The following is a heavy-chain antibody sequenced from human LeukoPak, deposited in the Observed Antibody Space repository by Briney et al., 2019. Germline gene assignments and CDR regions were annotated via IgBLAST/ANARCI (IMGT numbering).Heavy chain of an antibody. CDR1: GFTFSSYG. CDR3: ARDGYNWLSRSPNFDY. V-gene: IGHV3-23*01. CDR2: ISGSGGST. D-gene: IGHD5-24*01. Sequence: GESLRPSCAASGFTFSSYGMSWVRQAPGKGLEWVSAISGSGGSTYYADSVKGRFTISRDNSKNTLYLQMNSLRAEDTAVYYCARDGYNWLSRSPNFDYWGQGTLVTVSS. J-gene: IGHJ4*02.